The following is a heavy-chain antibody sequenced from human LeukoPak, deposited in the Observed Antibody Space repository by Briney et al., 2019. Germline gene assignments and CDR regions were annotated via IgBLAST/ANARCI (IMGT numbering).Heavy chain of an antibody. V-gene: IGHV3-66*01. Sequence: QTGGSLRLSCAASGFTFGNHGMIWVRQAPEKGLEWVSVIYDGGITYYADSVKGRFTISRDDYTNTLHLQMNSLRVDDTAVYYCASDRDYYGSGSPDYWGQGTLVTVSS. CDR1: GFTFGNHG. CDR3: ASDRDYYGSGSPDY. CDR2: IYDGGIT. D-gene: IGHD3-10*01. J-gene: IGHJ4*02.